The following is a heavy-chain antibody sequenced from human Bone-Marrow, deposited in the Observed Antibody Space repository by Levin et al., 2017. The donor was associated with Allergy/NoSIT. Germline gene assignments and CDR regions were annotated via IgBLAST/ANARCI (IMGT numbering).Heavy chain of an antibody. CDR1: GFSFNLYT. Sequence: SCAASGFSFNLYTMHWVRQAPGKGPEWVALTSFDGSEQHYADSVKGRFTISRDNSKDRVFLQMNNVTRDDTALYYCVRLDRGVLPFDFWGRGTLVTVSS. CDR2: TSFDGSEQ. J-gene: IGHJ4*02. D-gene: IGHD3-16*01. V-gene: IGHV3-30*04. CDR3: VRLDRGVLPFDF.